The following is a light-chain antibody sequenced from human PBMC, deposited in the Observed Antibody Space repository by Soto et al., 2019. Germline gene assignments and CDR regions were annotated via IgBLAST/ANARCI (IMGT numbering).Light chain of an antibody. J-gene: IGKJ4*01. CDR3: QQGHNWPLT. CDR1: QSVSSN. CDR2: SAS. Sequence: EIVMTQSPATLSVSPGERATLSCRASQSVSSNLAWYQQKPGQAPRLLIYSASTRGTGSPARFSGSESGTEFTLTISSLQSEDFAVYYCQQGHNWPLTFGGGAKVEIQ. V-gene: IGKV3-15*01.